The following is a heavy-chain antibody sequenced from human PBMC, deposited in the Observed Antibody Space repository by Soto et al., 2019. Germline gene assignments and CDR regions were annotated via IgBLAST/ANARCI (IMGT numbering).Heavy chain of an antibody. J-gene: IGHJ4*02. CDR2: ITRDGSST. CDR1: GFSLSDYW. Sequence: EVQLVESGGGLVQPGGSLRLSCAASGFSLSDYWMHWVRQAPGEGLVWLSRITRDGSSTNYADSVKGRFTISRDNAKNTLYLQVNSLRGEDTAVYYCARGANGYYYFDYWGQGPLVTVSS. V-gene: IGHV3-74*01. D-gene: IGHD5-18*01. CDR3: ARGANGYYYFDY.